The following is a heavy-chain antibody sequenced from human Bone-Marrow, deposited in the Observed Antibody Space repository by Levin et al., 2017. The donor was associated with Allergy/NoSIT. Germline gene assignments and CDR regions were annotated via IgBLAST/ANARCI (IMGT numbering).Heavy chain of an antibody. D-gene: IGHD3-10*01. V-gene: IGHV4-39*01. Sequence: SETLSLTCSVSGTSIGDTTYYWAWIRQSPGEGLAWIGSIYFSGSPYYNPSLKSRVTMSVDTSKNQFSLTLRSVTASETAVYYCPRHQMGRGMTAPCNWFDPWGQGTLVTVS. CDR1: GTSIGDTTYY. J-gene: IGHJ5*02. CDR3: PRHQMGRGMTAPCNWFDP. CDR2: IYFSGSP.